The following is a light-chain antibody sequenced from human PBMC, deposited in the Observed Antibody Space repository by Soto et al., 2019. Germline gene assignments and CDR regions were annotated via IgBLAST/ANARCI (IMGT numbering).Light chain of an antibody. V-gene: IGKV1-39*01. CDR1: QSISNN. CDR2: AAS. CDR3: QQSYSTPRT. Sequence: DIQLTQSPSSLSASVGDRVTITCRASQSISNNLNWYQQKPGKDPKLLMYAASSLQSGVPSRFGGSESRTEFTLTISSLQPEDFATYYCQQSYSTPRTFAQGTKVEIK. J-gene: IGKJ1*01.